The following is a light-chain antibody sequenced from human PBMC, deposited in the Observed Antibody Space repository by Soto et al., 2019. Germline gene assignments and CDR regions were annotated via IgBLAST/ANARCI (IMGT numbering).Light chain of an antibody. CDR1: GSYVGAYNY. CDR3: SSYTISSTTVV. Sequence: QSALTQPASVSGSPGQSITISCTGSGSYVGAYNYVSWYQQHPGKAPKLMIFEVTNRPSGVSDRFSGSKSGNTASLTISSLQAEDEADYYCSSYTISSTTVVFGGGTKLTVL. J-gene: IGLJ2*01. CDR2: EVT. V-gene: IGLV2-14*01.